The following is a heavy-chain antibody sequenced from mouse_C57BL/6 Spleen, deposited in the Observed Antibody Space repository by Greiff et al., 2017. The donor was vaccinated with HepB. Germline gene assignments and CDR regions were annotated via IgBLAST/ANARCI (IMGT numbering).Heavy chain of an antibody. CDR3: AMSAMITTGCYFDY. J-gene: IGHJ2*01. CDR1: DYTFTSYW. CDR2: IDPSVSDT. V-gene: IGHV1-50*01. D-gene: IGHD2-4*01. Sequence: QVQLQQPGAELVKPGASVKLSCKASDYTFTSYWMQWVRQRPGQGLEWIGEIDPSVSDTNYNQKFKGKATLTVDTPASTAYMQLSSLTSEDAAVYYCAMSAMITTGCYFDYWGQGTTLTVSS.